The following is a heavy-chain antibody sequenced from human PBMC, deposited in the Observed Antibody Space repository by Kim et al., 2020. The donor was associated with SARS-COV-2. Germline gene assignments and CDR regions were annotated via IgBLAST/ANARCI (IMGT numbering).Heavy chain of an antibody. CDR3: ARSGVVVPAARGFDP. CDR2: IYPGDSDT. V-gene: IGHV5-51*01. D-gene: IGHD2-2*01. J-gene: IGHJ5*02. Sequence: GESLKISCKGSGYSFTSYWIGWVRQMPGKGLEWMGIIYPGDSDTRYSPSFQGQVTISADKSISTAYLQWSSLKAWDTAMYYCARSGVVVPAARGFDPWGQGTLVTVSS. CDR1: GYSFTSYW.